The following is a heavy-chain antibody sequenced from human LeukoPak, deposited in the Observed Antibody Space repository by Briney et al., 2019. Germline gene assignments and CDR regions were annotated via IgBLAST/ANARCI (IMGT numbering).Heavy chain of an antibody. CDR1: GYTFTSYG. CDR2: ISAYNGNT. Sequence: ASVTVSCKASGYTFTSYGISWMRQAPGQGLGWMGWISAYNGNTNNARKLQGRVTMTTDTSTSTAYMELRSMRSDDTGVYYCARGTYYYDSSGYYYESYYYHYGMDVWGQGTTVTVSS. D-gene: IGHD3-22*01. CDR3: ARGTYYYDSSGYYYESYYYHYGMDV. J-gene: IGHJ6*02. V-gene: IGHV1-18*01.